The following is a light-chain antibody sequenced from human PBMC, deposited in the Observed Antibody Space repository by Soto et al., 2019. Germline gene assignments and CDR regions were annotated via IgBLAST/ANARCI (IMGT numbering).Light chain of an antibody. J-gene: IGLJ3*02. V-gene: IGLV2-14*01. CDR2: EVS. CDR1: SSDVGDYNF. CDR3: NSYTSSSTLL. Sequence: HSALTQPASVSGSPGQSITISCTGTSSDVGDYNFVSWYQQHPGKAPKLIIYEVSYRPSGVSYRFSGSKSGNTASLTISGLQAEDEADYYCNSYTSSSTLLFGGGTKLTVL.